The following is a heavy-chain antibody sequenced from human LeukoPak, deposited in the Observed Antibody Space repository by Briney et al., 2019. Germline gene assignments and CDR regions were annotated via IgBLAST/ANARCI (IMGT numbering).Heavy chain of an antibody. D-gene: IGHD3-3*01. CDR2: INSDGSST. J-gene: IGHJ4*02. V-gene: IGHV3-74*01. CDR1: GFTFSSYW. CDR3: ARLLEWLPLDY. Sequence: GGSLRLSCAASGFTFSSYWMHWVRQAPGKGLVWVSRINSDGSSTSYADSVKGRFTISRDNAKNTPYLQMNSLRAEDTAVYYCARLLEWLPLDYWGQGTLVTVSS.